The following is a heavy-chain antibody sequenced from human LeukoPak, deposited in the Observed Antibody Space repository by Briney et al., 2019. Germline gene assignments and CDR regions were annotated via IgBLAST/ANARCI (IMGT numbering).Heavy chain of an antibody. CDR2: TYYRSKWYN. D-gene: IGHD6-19*01. Sequence: SQTLSLTCAISGDSVSSNSAAWNWIRQSPSRGLQWLGRTYYRSKWYNDYAVSVKSRITINPDTSKNQFSLQLNSLTPEDTAVYYCARGPGYSSGWYDPLGDYWGQGTLVTVSS. V-gene: IGHV6-1*01. CDR3: ARGPGYSSGWYDPLGDY. CDR1: GDSVSSNSAA. J-gene: IGHJ4*02.